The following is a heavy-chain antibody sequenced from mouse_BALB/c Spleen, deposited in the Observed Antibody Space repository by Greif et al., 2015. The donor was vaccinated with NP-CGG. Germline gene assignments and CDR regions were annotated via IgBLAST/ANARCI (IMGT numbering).Heavy chain of an antibody. J-gene: IGHJ4*01. CDR3: AGGGSVRPYYYAMDY. CDR1: GEKGKSYE. V-gene: IGHV1S56*01. D-gene: IGHD2-14*01. Sequence: QVQLQQSGPEPVKPGALVKIPSKASGEKGKSYEKNWVKQRPGQGLEWIGWIYPGDGRTKYNEKFKGKATLTADKSSSTAYMQLGSLTAENSAVYFCAGGGSVRPYYYAMDYWGPGTSVTVSS. CDR2: IYPGDGRT.